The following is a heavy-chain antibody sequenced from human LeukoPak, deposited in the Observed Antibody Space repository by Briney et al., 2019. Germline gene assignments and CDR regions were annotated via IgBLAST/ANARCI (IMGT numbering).Heavy chain of an antibody. CDR1: GGSISSYY. CDR3: ARDGRITIFGVVHDAFDT. Sequence: PSETLSLTCTVSGGSISSYYWSWIRQPAGKGLEWIGRIYTSGSTNYNPSLKSRVTMSVDTSKNQFSLKLSSVTAADTAVYYCARDGRITIFGVVHDAFDTWGQGTMVTVSS. CDR2: IYTSGST. V-gene: IGHV4-4*07. J-gene: IGHJ3*02. D-gene: IGHD3-3*01.